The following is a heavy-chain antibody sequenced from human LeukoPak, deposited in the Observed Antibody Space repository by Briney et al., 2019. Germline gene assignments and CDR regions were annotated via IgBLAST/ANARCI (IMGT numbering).Heavy chain of an antibody. CDR3: ARASPNTVTTLQYFDY. Sequence: GGSLRLSCAASGFTFSSFNMNWVRQAPGKAMEWVSSITSSGTHIFYADSVRGRFTISRDNAKNSLYLQMNSLRAEDTAVYYCARASPNTVTTLQYFDYWGQGTLVTVSS. V-gene: IGHV3-21*01. CDR1: GFTFSSFN. D-gene: IGHD4-17*01. J-gene: IGHJ4*02. CDR2: ITSSGTHI.